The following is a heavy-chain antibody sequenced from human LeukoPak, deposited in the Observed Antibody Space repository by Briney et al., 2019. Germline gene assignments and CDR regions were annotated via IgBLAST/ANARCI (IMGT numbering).Heavy chain of an antibody. J-gene: IGHJ6*03. V-gene: IGHV3-7*01. CDR2: IKQDGSEK. CDR3: ARGVSSTRSYYYYYMDV. D-gene: IGHD2-2*01. Sequence: GGSLRLSCAASGFTFTKYWMTWVRQAPGKGLEWVANIKQDGSEKYYVDSVKGRFTISRDNAKNSLYLQMNSLRAEDTAVYYCARGVSSTRSYYYYYMDVWGKGTTVTVSS. CDR1: GFTFTKYW.